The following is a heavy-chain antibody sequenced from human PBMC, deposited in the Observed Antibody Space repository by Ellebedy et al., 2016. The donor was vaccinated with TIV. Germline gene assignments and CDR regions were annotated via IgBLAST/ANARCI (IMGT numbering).Heavy chain of an antibody. J-gene: IGHJ4*02. V-gene: IGHV1-8*01. Sequence: ASVKVSCKASGYTFTSYDINWVRQATGQGLEWMGWMNPNSGNTGYAQKFQGRVTMTRNTSISTAYVELSSLRSEDTAVYYCASGPRNDYSNVHGYWGQGTLVTVSS. CDR2: MNPNSGNT. CDR1: GYTFTSYD. D-gene: IGHD4-11*01. CDR3: ASGPRNDYSNVHGY.